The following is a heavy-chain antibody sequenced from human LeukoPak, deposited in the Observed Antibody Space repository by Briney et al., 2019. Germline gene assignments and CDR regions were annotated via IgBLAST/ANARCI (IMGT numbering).Heavy chain of an antibody. V-gene: IGHV1-46*01. CDR1: GYTFTSNY. Sequence: ASVKVSGKASGYTFTSNYMHWVRQAPGQGLEWMGIINPSDGSANSAQKFQGRVTMTRDTSTSTVYMEMTSLRSEDTAVYYCARDRGKVVIATYWYFDLWGRGTLVTVSS. D-gene: IGHD3-22*01. CDR2: INPSDGSA. J-gene: IGHJ2*01. CDR3: ARDRGKVVIATYWYFDL.